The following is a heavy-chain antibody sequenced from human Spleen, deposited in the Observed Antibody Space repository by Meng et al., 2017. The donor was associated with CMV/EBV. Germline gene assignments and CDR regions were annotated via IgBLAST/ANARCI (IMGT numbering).Heavy chain of an antibody. CDR1: GFTFSSYS. CDR3: ARDGAPTITTAWFDP. Sequence: GGSLRLSCAASGFTFSSYSMNWVRQAPGKGLEWVSSISSSSSYIYYADSVKGRFTISRDNAKNSLYLQMNSLRDADTAVYYCARDGAPTITTAWFDPWGQGTLVTVSS. CDR2: ISSSSSYI. D-gene: IGHD4-11*01. J-gene: IGHJ5*02. V-gene: IGHV3-21*01.